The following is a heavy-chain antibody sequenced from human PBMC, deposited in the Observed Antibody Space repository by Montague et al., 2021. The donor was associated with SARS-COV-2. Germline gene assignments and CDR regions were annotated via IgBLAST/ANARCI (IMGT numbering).Heavy chain of an antibody. CDR1: GGSISSSSYY. J-gene: IGHJ4*02. CDR2: IYYSGST. D-gene: IGHD2-2*01. Sequence: SETLSLTCTVSGGSISSSSYYWGWIRQPPGKGLEWIGSIYYSGSTYYNPSLKSRGTISVDTSKNQFSLKLSSVTAADTAVYYCARLHCSSTSCYYLFFAETSHFDYWGQGTLVTVSS. CDR3: ARLHCSSTSCYYLFFAETSHFDY. V-gene: IGHV4-39*01.